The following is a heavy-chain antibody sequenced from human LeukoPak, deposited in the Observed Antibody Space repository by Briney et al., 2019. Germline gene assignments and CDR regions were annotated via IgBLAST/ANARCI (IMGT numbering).Heavy chain of an antibody. Sequence: GGSLRLSCAASGFTFSSYARSWVRQAPGKGLEWVSAISGSGGSTYYADSVKGRFTISRDNSKNTLYLQMNSLRAEDTAVYYCAKVLVYSSGWYLFDYWGQGTLVTVSS. V-gene: IGHV3-23*01. J-gene: IGHJ4*02. CDR1: GFTFSSYA. CDR3: AKVLVYSSGWYLFDY. D-gene: IGHD6-19*01. CDR2: ISGSGGST.